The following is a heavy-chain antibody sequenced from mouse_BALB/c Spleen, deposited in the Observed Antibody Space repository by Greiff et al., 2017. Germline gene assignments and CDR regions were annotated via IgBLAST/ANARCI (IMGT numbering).Heavy chain of an antibody. D-gene: IGHD1-1*01. J-gene: IGHJ1*01. Sequence: EVKLMESGPGLVKPSQSLSLTCTVTGYSITSDYAWNWIRQFPGNKLEWMGYISYSGSTSYNPSLKSRISITRDTSKNQFFLQLNSVTTEDTATYYCAPYYYGSSYWYFDVWGAGTTVTVSS. CDR1: GYSITSDYA. CDR3: APYYYGSSYWYFDV. CDR2: ISYSGST. V-gene: IGHV3-2*02.